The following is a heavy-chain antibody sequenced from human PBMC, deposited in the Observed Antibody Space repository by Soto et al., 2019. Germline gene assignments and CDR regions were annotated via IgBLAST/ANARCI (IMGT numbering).Heavy chain of an antibody. J-gene: IGHJ3*02. CDR3: ASPTLGAFDI. V-gene: IGHV4-39*01. CDR2: IYYSGST. Sequence: LSRTCTVSGGSISSSNYYWGWIRQPPGKGLEWIGGIYYSGSTSYNSSLKSRVTISVDTSKNQFSLRLSSVTAADTAVYYCASPTLGAFDIWGLGTLVTVSS. D-gene: IGHD3-16*01. CDR1: GGSISSSNYY.